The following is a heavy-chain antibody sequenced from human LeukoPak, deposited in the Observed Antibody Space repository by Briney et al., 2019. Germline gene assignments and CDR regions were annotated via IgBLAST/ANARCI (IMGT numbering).Heavy chain of an antibody. Sequence: RGSPSLSCAASGFTFSSSWMYWVRQAPGKGLVWVSRINSDESITTYADSVKGRFTISRGNAKNTLYLQMNSLRAEDTAVYYCARGLVPGFLDYWGQGTPVTVSS. V-gene: IGHV3-74*01. J-gene: IGHJ4*02. CDR3: ARGLVPGFLDY. CDR2: INSDESIT. CDR1: GFTFSSSW. D-gene: IGHD4-11*01.